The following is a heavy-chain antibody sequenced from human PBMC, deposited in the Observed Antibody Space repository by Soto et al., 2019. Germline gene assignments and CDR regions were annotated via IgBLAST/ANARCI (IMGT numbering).Heavy chain of an antibody. V-gene: IGHV1-3*01. J-gene: IGHJ4*02. D-gene: IGHD5-18*01. CDR3: ARGVQLWPYFDY. CDR1: GYTFTSYA. Sequence: ASVKVSCKASGYTFTSYAMHWVRQAPGQRLEWMGWINAGNDNTKYSQKFQGRVTITRDTSASTAYMELSSLRSEDTAVYYCARGVQLWPYFDYWGQGTLVTVS. CDR2: INAGNDNT.